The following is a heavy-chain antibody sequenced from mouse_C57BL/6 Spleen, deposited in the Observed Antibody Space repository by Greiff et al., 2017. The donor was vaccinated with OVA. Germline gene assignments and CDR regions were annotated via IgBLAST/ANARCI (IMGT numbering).Heavy chain of an antibody. CDR3: ARGTTVVAYYFDY. J-gene: IGHJ2*01. CDR1: GYTFTSYW. V-gene: IGHV1-55*01. CDR2: IYPGSGST. Sequence: VQLQQPGAELVKPGASVKMSCKASGYTFTSYWITWVKQRPGQGLEWIGDIYPGSGSTNYNEKFKSKATLTVDTSSSTAYMQLSSLTSEDSAVYYGARGTTVVAYYFDYWGQGTTLTVSS. D-gene: IGHD1-1*01.